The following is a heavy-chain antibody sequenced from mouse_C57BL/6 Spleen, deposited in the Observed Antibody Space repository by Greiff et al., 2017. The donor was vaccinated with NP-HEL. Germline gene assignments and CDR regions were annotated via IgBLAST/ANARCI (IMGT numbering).Heavy chain of an antibody. CDR2: IDPSDSYT. CDR1: GYTFTSYW. J-gene: IGHJ4*01. D-gene: IGHD2-5*01. Sequence: QVQLQQPGAELVMPGASVKLSCKASGYTFTSYWMHWVKQRPGQGLEWIGEIDPSDSYTNYNHKFKGKSTLTVDKSSSTAYMQLSSLTSEDSAVYYCAISNRGAMDYWGQGTSVTVSS. V-gene: IGHV1-69*01. CDR3: AISNRGAMDY.